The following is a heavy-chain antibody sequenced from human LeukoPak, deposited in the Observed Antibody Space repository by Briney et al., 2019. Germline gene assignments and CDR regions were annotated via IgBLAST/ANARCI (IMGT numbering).Heavy chain of an antibody. Sequence: PGRSLRLSCAASGFTFSSYAMHWVRQAPGKGLEWVAVISYDGSNKYYADSVKGRFTISRDNSKNTLYLQINSLRAEDTAVYYCARDRAYRYSGSYLFDYWGQGTLVTVSS. J-gene: IGHJ4*02. V-gene: IGHV3-30*04. CDR1: GFTFSSYA. CDR2: ISYDGSNK. CDR3: ARDRAYRYSGSYLFDY. D-gene: IGHD1-26*01.